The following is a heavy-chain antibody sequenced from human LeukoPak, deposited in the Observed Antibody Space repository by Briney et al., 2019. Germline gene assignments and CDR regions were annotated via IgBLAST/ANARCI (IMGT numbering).Heavy chain of an antibody. J-gene: IGHJ6*03. CDR2: INSDGSST. D-gene: IGHD6-13*01. CDR1: GFTFSSYW. Sequence: PGGSLRLSCAASGFTFSSYWMHWVRQAPGKGLVWVSRINSDGSSTSYVDSVKGRFTISRDNAKNSLYLQMNSLRAEDTALYYCAKGPIIAAAGTYYYYYMDVWGKGTTVTISS. V-gene: IGHV3-74*01. CDR3: AKGPIIAAAGTYYYYYMDV.